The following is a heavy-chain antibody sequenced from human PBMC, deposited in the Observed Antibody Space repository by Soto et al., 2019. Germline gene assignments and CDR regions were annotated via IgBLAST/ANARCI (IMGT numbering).Heavy chain of an antibody. CDR3: ASEGSSSWSLGYNWFDP. V-gene: IGHV1-69*13. J-gene: IGHJ5*02. CDR1: GGTFSSYA. D-gene: IGHD6-13*01. CDR2: IIPIFGTA. Sequence: GASVKVSCKASGGTFSSYAISWVRQAPGQGLEWMGGIIPIFGTANYAQKFQGRVTITADESTSTAYMEPSSLRSEDTAVYYCASEGSSSWSLGYNWFDPWGQGTLVTVSS.